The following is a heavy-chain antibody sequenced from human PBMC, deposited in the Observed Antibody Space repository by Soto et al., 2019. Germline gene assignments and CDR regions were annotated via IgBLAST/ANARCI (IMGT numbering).Heavy chain of an antibody. CDR3: ARDRGSGWYNYFDY. D-gene: IGHD6-19*01. V-gene: IGHV3-74*01. CDR1: VFIFSSNW. Sequence: SLRLSCAASVFIFSSNWMHWVRQAPGKGLVWVSRINLDGSTTNYADSVKGRFTISRDNAKNTLYLQMNTLRAEDTAIYFCARDRGSGWYNYFDYWGQGTRVTVSS. J-gene: IGHJ4*02. CDR2: INLDGSTT.